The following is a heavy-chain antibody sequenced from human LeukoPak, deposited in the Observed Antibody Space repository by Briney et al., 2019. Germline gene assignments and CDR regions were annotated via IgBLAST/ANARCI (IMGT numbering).Heavy chain of an antibody. CDR3: ARSSGTGTFSY. CDR2: VYYGRSP. J-gene: IGHJ4*02. D-gene: IGHD6-25*01. V-gene: IGHV4-39*02. Sequence: SETLSLTCTVSGDSISRSTYYWAWIRQPPGKGLEWIGSVYYGRSPYFNPSLDSRATISVDTSKNHFPLKMSSVTAADTAVYYCARSSGTGTFSYWGQGTLVTVSS. CDR1: GDSISRSTYY.